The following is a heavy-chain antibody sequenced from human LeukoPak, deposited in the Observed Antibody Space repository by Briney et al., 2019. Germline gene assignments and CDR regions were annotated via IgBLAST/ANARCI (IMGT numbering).Heavy chain of an antibody. CDR1: GFTFSSCA. CDR2: ISGGGDET. CDR3: VKEGPLRKTDFDF. Sequence: GESLRLSCSASGFTFSSCAMSWVRQTPGKGLEWVSGISGGGDETYYADSVKGRFTISRDNSKSTLYLQMNSLRAEDTAVYYCVKEGPLRKTDFDFWPQGPRVTVSS. J-gene: IGHJ4*02. V-gene: IGHV3-23*01.